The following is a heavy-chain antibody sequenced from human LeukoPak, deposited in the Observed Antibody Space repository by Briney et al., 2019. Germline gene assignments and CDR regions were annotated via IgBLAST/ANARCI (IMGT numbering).Heavy chain of an antibody. Sequence: SVKVSCKASGGTFSSYAISWVRQAPGQGLEWMGRIIPIFGTANYAQKFQGRVTNTTDESTSTAYMELSSLRSEDTAVYYCAREPSYSSGWFDPWGQGTLVTVSS. D-gene: IGHD6-19*01. CDR3: AREPSYSSGWFDP. V-gene: IGHV1-69*05. CDR1: GGTFSSYA. J-gene: IGHJ5*02. CDR2: IIPIFGTA.